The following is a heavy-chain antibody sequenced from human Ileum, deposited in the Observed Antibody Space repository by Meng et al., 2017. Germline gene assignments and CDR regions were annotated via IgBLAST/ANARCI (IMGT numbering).Heavy chain of an antibody. V-gene: IGHV4-30-4*01. Sequence: QVQLQQSGPGLGKPSETLARTCTVSGGSISSGDYYWSWIRQPPGKGLEGIGYIFDTGPPYYSPPLRSRLSISMDTSKNQFSLRLTSVTAADTAVYYCAASLDGSRFDPWGQGTLVTVSS. CDR3: AASLDGSRFDP. CDR1: GGSISSGDYY. CDR2: IFDTGPP. J-gene: IGHJ5*02. D-gene: IGHD2-2*03.